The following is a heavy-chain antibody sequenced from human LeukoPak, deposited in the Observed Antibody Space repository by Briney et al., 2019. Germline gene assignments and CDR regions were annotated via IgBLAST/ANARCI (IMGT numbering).Heavy chain of an antibody. D-gene: IGHD2-15*01. Sequence: SETLSLTCAVYGGSSSGYYWSWIRQPPGKGLEWIGEINHSGSTNYNPSLKSRVTISVDTSKNQFSLKLSSVTAADTAVYYCAQGGCSGGSCYPLGYWGQGTLVTVSS. CDR3: AQGGCSGGSCYPLGY. V-gene: IGHV4-34*01. J-gene: IGHJ4*02. CDR1: GGSSSGYY. CDR2: INHSGST.